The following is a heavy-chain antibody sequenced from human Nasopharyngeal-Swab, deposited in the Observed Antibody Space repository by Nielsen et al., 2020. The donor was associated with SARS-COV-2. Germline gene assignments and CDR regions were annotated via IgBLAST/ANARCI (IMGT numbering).Heavy chain of an antibody. CDR2: MNPKSGEV. D-gene: IGHD3/OR15-3a*01. V-gene: IGHV1-8*01. CDR3: ARGAFGLDHSWFDP. J-gene: IGHJ5*01. Sequence: WARHAPGQGLGWMGWMNPKSGEVGYEQKFLGRVTMTRNTATATAYMELSGLRHEDTAVYYCARGAFGLDHSWFDPWGQGTLVTVSS.